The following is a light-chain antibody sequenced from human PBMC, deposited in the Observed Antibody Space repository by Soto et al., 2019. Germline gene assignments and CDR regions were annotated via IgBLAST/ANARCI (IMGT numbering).Light chain of an antibody. CDR3: QQYDSFPRT. J-gene: IGKJ1*01. Sequence: DIQMTQSPSTLSASVGDRVTITCRASQSISNWVAWYQQKPGKAPKLLIYKASSLESGVPSRFSGSGSGTEVTLSISSLQPDDFATYYCQQYDSFPRTFGQGTKVEIK. V-gene: IGKV1-5*03. CDR1: QSISNW. CDR2: KAS.